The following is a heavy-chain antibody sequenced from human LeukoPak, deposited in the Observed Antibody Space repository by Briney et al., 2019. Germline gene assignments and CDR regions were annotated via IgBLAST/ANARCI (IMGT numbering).Heavy chain of an antibody. CDR2: IKQDGSER. Sequence: GGSLGLSCAASGFTFSNYWMTWVRQAPGKGLEWVANIKQDGSERYYVDSVKGRFTISRDNAKNSLYLQMNSLRVEDTAVYYCTKKTGEYWGQGTLVTVSA. J-gene: IGHJ4*02. CDR1: GFTFSNYW. V-gene: IGHV3-7*03. CDR3: TKKTGEY.